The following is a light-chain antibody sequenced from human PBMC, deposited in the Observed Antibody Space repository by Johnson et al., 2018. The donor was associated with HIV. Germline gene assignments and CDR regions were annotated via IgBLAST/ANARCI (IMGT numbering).Light chain of an antibody. CDR3: GTWDSSLSAGGANYV. V-gene: IGLV1-51*01. Sequence: QPVLTQPPSVSAAPGQKVTISCSGTSSNIGNNYVSWYQQFTGTAPKLVIHDNNKRPSGIPDRFSGSKSGTSATLGITGLQTGAEADYYCGTWDSSLSAGGANYVFGTGTKVTVL. J-gene: IGLJ1*01. CDR2: DNN. CDR1: SSNIGNNY.